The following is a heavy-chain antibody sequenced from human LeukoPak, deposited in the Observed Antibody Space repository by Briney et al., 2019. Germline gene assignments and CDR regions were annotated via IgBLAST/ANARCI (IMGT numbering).Heavy chain of an antibody. V-gene: IGHV4-30-4*08. CDR1: GGSISSGDYY. J-gene: IGHJ6*04. Sequence: SQTLSLTCTVSGGSISSGDYYWSWIRQPPGKGLEWIGYIYYSGSTYYNPSLKNRVTISVDTSKNQFSLKLSSVTAADTAVYYCARDFWSGYYPLDVWGKGTTVTVSS. CDR3: ARDFWSGYYPLDV. D-gene: IGHD3-3*01. CDR2: IYYSGST.